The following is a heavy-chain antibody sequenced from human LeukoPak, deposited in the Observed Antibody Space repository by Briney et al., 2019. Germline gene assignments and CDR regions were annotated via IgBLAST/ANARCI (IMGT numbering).Heavy chain of an antibody. V-gene: IGHV4-59*01. J-gene: IGHJ5*02. D-gene: IGHD3-22*01. Sequence: SETLSLTCTVSGGSISSYYWSWLRQPPGKGLEWIGYIYYSGSTNYNPSLKSRVTISVDTSKNQFSLKLSSVTAADTAVYYCARGRYYDSSGYYYNWFDPWGQGTLVTVSS. CDR1: GGSISSYY. CDR2: IYYSGST. CDR3: ARGRYYDSSGYYYNWFDP.